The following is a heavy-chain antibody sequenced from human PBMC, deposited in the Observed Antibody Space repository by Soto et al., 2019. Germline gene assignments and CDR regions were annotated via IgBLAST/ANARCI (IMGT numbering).Heavy chain of an antibody. D-gene: IGHD1-1*01. Sequence: EVQVVESGGGLIQPGGSLRLSCAGSGFDFSKYNMGWVRQAPGKGLEWISYISNTSRTKFYADSVKGRFTISRDNARNSLLLEINSLRYVDTAVYYCARDGNRGYDMDVWGQGTTVTVSS. CDR3: ARDGNRGYDMDV. CDR2: ISNTSRTK. J-gene: IGHJ6*02. V-gene: IGHV3-48*02. CDR1: GFDFSKYN.